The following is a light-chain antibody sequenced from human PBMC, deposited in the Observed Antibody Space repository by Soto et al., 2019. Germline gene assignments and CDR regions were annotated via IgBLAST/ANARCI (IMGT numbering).Light chain of an antibody. Sequence: DIQLTQSPSFLSASVGDRVTITCRASQGISSYLAWYQQNPGKAPKLLIYAASTLQTGVPSRFSGSGSGTEFNLTISSLQPEDFATYYCQQLNSYPPYTFGQGTKLEIK. CDR1: QGISSY. CDR2: AAS. V-gene: IGKV1-9*01. CDR3: QQLNSYPPYT. J-gene: IGKJ2*01.